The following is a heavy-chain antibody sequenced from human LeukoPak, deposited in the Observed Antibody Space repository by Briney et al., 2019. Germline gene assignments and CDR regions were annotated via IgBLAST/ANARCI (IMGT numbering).Heavy chain of an antibody. V-gene: IGHV3-74*01. Sequence: GGSLKLSCDASGFTFSSYWMHWVRQAPGQGLVWVSRINSDGSSTSYAEYVKGRFTISRDNAKNTLYLQLNSLRAEDTAVYYCARGSRGYSSSWFDYWSQGTLVTVSS. D-gene: IGHD6-13*01. CDR2: INSDGSST. CDR3: ARGSRGYSSSWFDY. J-gene: IGHJ4*02. CDR1: GFTFSSYW.